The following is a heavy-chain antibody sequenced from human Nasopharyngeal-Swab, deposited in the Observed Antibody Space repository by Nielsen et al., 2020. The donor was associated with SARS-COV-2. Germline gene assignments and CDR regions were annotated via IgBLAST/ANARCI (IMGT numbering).Heavy chain of an antibody. CDR1: GFGFSNYA. Sequence: GESLKISCVGSGFGFSNYAIHWLHQAPSKGLEWVAVISFDGKTKFYADSVKGRFTVSRDNSKNTLFLEMGDLRSEDTATYYCAKGDLRDGFNFFWSRGTLVIVSS. CDR2: ISFDGKTK. D-gene: IGHD5-24*01. V-gene: IGHV3-30*18. J-gene: IGHJ4*02. CDR3: AKGDLRDGFNFF.